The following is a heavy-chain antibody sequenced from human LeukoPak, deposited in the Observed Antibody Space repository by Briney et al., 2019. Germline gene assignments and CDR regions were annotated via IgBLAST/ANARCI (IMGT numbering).Heavy chain of an antibody. CDR2: FDPEDGET. V-gene: IGHV1-24*01. Sequence: ASVKVSCKVSGYTLTELSMHWVRQAPGKGLEWMGGFDPEDGETIYAQKFQGRVTITAEESTSTAYMELSSLRSEDTAVYYCARDSGSYSDAFDIWGQGTMVTVSS. D-gene: IGHD1-26*01. J-gene: IGHJ3*02. CDR3: ARDSGSYSDAFDI. CDR1: GYTLTELS.